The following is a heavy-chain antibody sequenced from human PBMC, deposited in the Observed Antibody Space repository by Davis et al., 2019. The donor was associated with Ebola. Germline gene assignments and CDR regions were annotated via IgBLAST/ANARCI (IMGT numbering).Heavy chain of an antibody. CDR3: ASWRGYLAYFDY. CDR1: GFTFSSYA. J-gene: IGHJ4*02. V-gene: IGHV3-30-3*01. CDR2: ISYDGSNK. D-gene: IGHD3-3*01. Sequence: GESLKISCAASGFTFSSYAMHWVRQAPGKGLEWVAVISYDGSNKYYADSVKGRFTISRDNAKNSLYLQMNSLRAEDTAVYYCASWRGYLAYFDYWGQGTLVTVSS.